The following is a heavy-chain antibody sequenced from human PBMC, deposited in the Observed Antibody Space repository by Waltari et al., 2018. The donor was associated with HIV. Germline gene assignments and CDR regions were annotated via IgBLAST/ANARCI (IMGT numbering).Heavy chain of an antibody. V-gene: IGHV4-61*03. J-gene: IGHJ6*02. Sequence: QVQLQESGPGLVKPSETLSLTCSVSGGSVTSGSYYGSWIRQPPGKGLEWIGYFYYSGSTNYNPSLTRRVTISLDTSKNNFSLRLSSVTAADTAVYYCARERGGKYNYYYYGMDVWGQGTTVTVSS. CDR3: ARERGGKYNYYYYGMDV. CDR2: FYYSGST. D-gene: IGHD1-20*01. CDR1: GGSVTSGSYY.